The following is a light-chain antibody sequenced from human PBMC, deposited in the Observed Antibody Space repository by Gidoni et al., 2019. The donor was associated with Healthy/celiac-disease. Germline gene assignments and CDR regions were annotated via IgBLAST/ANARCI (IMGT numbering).Light chain of an antibody. CDR1: QSVSSY. CDR2: DAS. CDR3: QQRSNWPSYT. V-gene: IGKV3-11*01. J-gene: IGKJ2*01. Sequence: IVLTQSPATLSLSPGERATLSCRSSQSVSSYLAWYQQKPGQAPRLLIYDASNRATGIPARFSGSGSGTDFTLTISSLEPEDFAVYYCQQRSNWPSYTFXXXTKLEIK.